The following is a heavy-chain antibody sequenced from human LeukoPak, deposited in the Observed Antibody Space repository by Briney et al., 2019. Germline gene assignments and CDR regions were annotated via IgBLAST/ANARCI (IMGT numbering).Heavy chain of an antibody. CDR1: GGSISSYY. CDR3: ASRGYSSGWYEFDY. CDR2: IYYSGST. D-gene: IGHD6-19*01. Sequence: SETLSLTCTVSGGSISSYYWSWIRQPPGKGLEWTGYIYYSGSTNYNPSLKSRVTISVDTSKNQFSLKLSSVTAADTAVYYCASRGYSSGWYEFDYWGQGTLVTVSS. J-gene: IGHJ4*02. V-gene: IGHV4-59*08.